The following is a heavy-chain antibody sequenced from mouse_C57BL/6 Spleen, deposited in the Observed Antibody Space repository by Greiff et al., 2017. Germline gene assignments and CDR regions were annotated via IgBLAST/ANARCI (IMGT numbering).Heavy chain of an antibody. CDR3: ARGGNDAHGDYYAMDY. V-gene: IGHV1-55*01. CDR2: IYPGSGST. J-gene: IGHJ4*01. D-gene: IGHD2-3*01. CDR1: GYTFTSYW. Sequence: QVQLQQPGAELVKPGASVKMSCKASGYTFTSYWITWVKQRPGQGLEWVGDIYPGSGSTNYTEKFKSKAPLTVDTSSSTAYMQLSSLTSEDSAVYYCARGGNDAHGDYYAMDYWGQGTSVTVSS.